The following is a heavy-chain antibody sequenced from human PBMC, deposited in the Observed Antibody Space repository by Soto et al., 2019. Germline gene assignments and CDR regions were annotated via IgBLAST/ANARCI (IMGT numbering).Heavy chain of an antibody. CDR3: ARGARMRIPAASGRDYYYHGLDL. D-gene: IGHD2-15*01. V-gene: IGHV4-34*01. CDR1: GGSFSGYY. J-gene: IGHJ6*02. CDR2: INHRGSI. Sequence: QVQLQQWGAGLLKPSETLSLNCAVYGGSFSGYYWSWIRQPPGKGLEWIGEINHRGSINYNPSLKRRVPMSVDTSNHPVSLTLNPVTAADTAVFYCARGARMRIPAASGRDYYYHGLDLWGQGTAVTVSS.